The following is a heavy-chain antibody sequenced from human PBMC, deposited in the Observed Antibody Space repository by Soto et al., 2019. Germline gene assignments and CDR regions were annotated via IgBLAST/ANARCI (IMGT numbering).Heavy chain of an antibody. CDR3: VRDAQYTSRYIHYYAMGV. CDR2: IYYRGST. Sequence: SETLSLTCTVSGGSISTYSWTWIRQPPGKGLEWVGSIYYRGSTSYNPSLNSRVTISVDTSKNQFSLKLTSVTVADTAIYYCVRDAQYTSRYIHYYAMGVWGQGTTVTVSS. CDR1: GGSISTYS. V-gene: IGHV4-59*01. D-gene: IGHD6-19*01. J-gene: IGHJ6*02.